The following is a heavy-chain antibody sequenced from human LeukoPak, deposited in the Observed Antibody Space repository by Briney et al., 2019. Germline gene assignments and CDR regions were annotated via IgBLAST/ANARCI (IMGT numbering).Heavy chain of an antibody. CDR3: ASSPVWYGMDV. V-gene: IGHV3-30*03. J-gene: IGHJ6*02. Sequence: GGSLRLSCTASGFTFTNYAMHWVRQAPGRGLEWVAVISNDGSNKYHADSVKGRFSISRDNSKNTLYLQMNSLRAEDTAVYFCASSPVWYGMDVWGQGTTVTVSS. CDR2: ISNDGSNK. D-gene: IGHD3-16*01. CDR1: GFTFTNYA.